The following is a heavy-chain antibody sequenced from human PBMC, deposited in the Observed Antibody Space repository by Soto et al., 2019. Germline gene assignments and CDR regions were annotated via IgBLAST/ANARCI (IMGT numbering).Heavy chain of an antibody. V-gene: IGHV4-61*01. CDR3: ARDISLGAVAFFDY. CDR2: IYYSGST. D-gene: IGHD6-19*01. J-gene: IGHJ4*02. Sequence: SETLSLTCTVSGGSVSSGSYYWSWIRQPPGKGLEWIGYIYYSGSTNYNPSLKSRVTISVDTSKNQFSLKLSSVTAADTAVYYCARDISLGAVAFFDYWGQGTLVTVSS. CDR1: GGSVSSGSYY.